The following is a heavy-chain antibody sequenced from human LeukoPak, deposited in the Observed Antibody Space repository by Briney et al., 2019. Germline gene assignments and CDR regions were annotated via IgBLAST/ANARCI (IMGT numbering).Heavy chain of an antibody. Sequence: AGGSLRLSCAASGFTFSSYAMSWVRQVPGKGLEWVSAISGSGGSTYYADSVKGRFTISRDNSKFTLYLQMNSLRAEDTAVYYCAREIVGRRNYYDSSGPGYWGQGTLVTVSS. CDR2: ISGSGGST. V-gene: IGHV3-23*01. CDR3: AREIVGRRNYYDSSGPGY. CDR1: GFTFSSYA. J-gene: IGHJ4*02. D-gene: IGHD3-22*01.